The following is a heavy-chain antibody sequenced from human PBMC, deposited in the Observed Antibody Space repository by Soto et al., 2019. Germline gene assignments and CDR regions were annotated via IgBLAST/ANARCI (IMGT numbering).Heavy chain of an antibody. D-gene: IGHD3-22*01. Sequence: PSETLSLTCTVSGDSISGYYWNWIRQPPGKGLEWIGDIYYSGSTNYNPSLKRRGTISVDTSKNPFSLKLSSVTAADTAVYYCARDRGGYYIFDSCGQGTLVPVSS. CDR2: IYYSGST. V-gene: IGHV4-59*01. CDR1: GDSISGYY. J-gene: IGHJ4*02. CDR3: ARDRGGYYIFDS.